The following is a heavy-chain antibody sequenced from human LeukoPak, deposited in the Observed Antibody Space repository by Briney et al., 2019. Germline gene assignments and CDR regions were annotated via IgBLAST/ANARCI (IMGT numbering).Heavy chain of an antibody. D-gene: IGHD4-23*01. V-gene: IGHV1-46*01. Sequence: GASVKVSCKSSGYIFTNHYMHWVRQAPGQGLEWMGLINPRGISTLYAEKFRGRIIMTRDMSTATDYMELSSLRSEDTAVYYCARDNSIADRGWWFDPWGQGTLVTVSS. J-gene: IGHJ5*02. CDR2: INPRGIST. CDR3: ARDNSIADRGWWFDP. CDR1: GYIFTNHY.